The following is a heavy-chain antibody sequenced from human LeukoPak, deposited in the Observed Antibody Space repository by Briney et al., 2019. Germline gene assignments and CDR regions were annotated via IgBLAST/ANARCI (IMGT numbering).Heavy chain of an antibody. CDR3: ARGSVGGGNYFDY. J-gene: IGHJ4*02. D-gene: IGHD3-16*01. Sequence: GGSLRLSCAASGFTFSSYIMNWVRQAPGKGLEWVSPISSDSSYIYYADSVKGRFTISRDNAKNSLYLQMNSLRAEDTAVYYCARGSVGGGNYFDYWGQGTLVTVSS. CDR2: ISSDSSYI. V-gene: IGHV3-21*01. CDR1: GFTFSSYI.